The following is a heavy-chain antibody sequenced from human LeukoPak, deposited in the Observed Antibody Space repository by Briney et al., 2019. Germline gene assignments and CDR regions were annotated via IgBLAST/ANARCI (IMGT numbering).Heavy chain of an antibody. CDR2: IGTAGDT. Sequence: GGSLRLSCAASGFTFSSYDMHWVRQATGKGLEWVSAIGTAGDTYYPGSVKGRFTISRENAKNSLYLQMNSLRAGDTAVYYCARGYDVVGGGDDAFDIWGQGTMVTVSS. D-gene: IGHD2-15*01. CDR3: ARGYDVVGGGDDAFDI. J-gene: IGHJ3*02. CDR1: GFTFSSYD. V-gene: IGHV3-13*01.